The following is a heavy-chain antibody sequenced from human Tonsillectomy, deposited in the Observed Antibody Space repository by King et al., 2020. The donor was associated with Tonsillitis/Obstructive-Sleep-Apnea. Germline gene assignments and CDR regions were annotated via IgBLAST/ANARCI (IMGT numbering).Heavy chain of an antibody. CDR1: GGTFSSHT. D-gene: IGHD4-23*01. CDR2: IIPIFGKT. Sequence: QLVQSGAEVKKPGSSVKLSCKASGGTFSSHTTSWVRQAPGQGLEWMGGIIPIFGKTNYAQKFQGRVTITADESTSTAYMELSSLRSEDTAVYYCARDSNNSRPFDYGGQGPRVTVPS. V-gene: IGHV1-69*13. CDR3: ARDSNNSRPFDY. J-gene: IGHJ4*02.